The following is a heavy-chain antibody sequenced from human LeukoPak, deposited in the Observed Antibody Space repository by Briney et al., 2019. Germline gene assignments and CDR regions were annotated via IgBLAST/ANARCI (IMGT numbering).Heavy chain of an antibody. Sequence: SVKVSCKASGGTSSSYAISWVRQAPGQGLEWMGRIIPILGIANYAQKFQGRVTITADKSTSTAYMELSSLRSEDTAVYYCARGPITMVRGVINHYYYGMDVWGQGTTVTVSS. D-gene: IGHD3-10*01. CDR2: IIPILGIA. CDR1: GGTSSSYA. CDR3: ARGPITMVRGVINHYYYGMDV. V-gene: IGHV1-69*04. J-gene: IGHJ6*02.